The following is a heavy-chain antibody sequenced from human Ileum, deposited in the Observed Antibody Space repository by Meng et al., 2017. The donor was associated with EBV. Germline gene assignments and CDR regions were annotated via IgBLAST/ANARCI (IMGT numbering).Heavy chain of an antibody. D-gene: IGHD1-26*01. CDR1: GGSVSSAHSF. V-gene: IGHV4-61*01. J-gene: IGHJ4*02. Sequence: QWQRQESGPGLVTPSETLSLTCTVSGGSVSSAHSFWTWIRQPPGKGLEWIGYMSYSGSTNYSPPLESRVTISVDTSKNQFSLKLSSVTAADTAVYYCAGDPHSGSPHWGQGTLVTVSS. CDR2: MSYSGST. CDR3: AGDPHSGSPH.